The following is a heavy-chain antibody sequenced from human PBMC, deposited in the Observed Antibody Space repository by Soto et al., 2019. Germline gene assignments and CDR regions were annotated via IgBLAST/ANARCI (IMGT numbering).Heavy chain of an antibody. V-gene: IGHV2-5*01. D-gene: IGHD6-6*01. CDR2: IYWNDDK. J-gene: IGHJ4*02. CDR3: AHSTSIAARLAFVY. Sequence: QITLKESGPTLVKPTQTLTLTCTFSGFSLSTSGVGVGWIRQPPGKALEWLALIYWNDDKRYSPSLKSRLTITKDTSKNQVVLTMTNMDPVDTATYYCAHSTSIAARLAFVYWGQGTLVTVSS. CDR1: GFSLSTSGVG.